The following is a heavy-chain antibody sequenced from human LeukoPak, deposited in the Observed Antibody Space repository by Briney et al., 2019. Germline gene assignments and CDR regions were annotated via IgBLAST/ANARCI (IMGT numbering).Heavy chain of an antibody. J-gene: IGHJ4*02. CDR2: IRSKANSYAT. D-gene: IGHD4-17*01. CDR1: GFTFSGSA. V-gene: IGHV3-73*01. Sequence: GGSLRLSCAASGFTFSGSAMHWVRQASGKGLEWVGRIRSKANSYATAYAASVKGRFTISRDDSKNTAYLQMNSLKTEDTAVYYCTRRGDYGDHPFDYWGQGTLVTVSS. CDR3: TRRGDYGDHPFDY.